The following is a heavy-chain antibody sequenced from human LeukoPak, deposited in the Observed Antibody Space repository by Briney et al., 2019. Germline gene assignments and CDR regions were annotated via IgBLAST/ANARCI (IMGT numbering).Heavy chain of an antibody. CDR2: TSDDGSTK. J-gene: IGHJ4*02. CDR3: ARAPGGFHGDYSPIAY. CDR1: GFTFSSYA. Sequence: GGSLRLSCTASGFTFSSYAMHWVRQAPGKGLQWLALTSDDGSTKYYADSVKGRFTISRDNSQNTLFLQMNNLRAEETAMYYCARAPGGFHGDYSPIAYWGQGTLVTVSS. V-gene: IGHV3-30-3*01. D-gene: IGHD4-17*01.